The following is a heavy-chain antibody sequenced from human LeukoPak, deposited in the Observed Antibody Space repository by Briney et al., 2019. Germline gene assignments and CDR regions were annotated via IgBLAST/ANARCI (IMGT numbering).Heavy chain of an antibody. Sequence: GGSLRLSCAASGFTFSSYEMNWVRQAPGKGLEWGSYISSSGNTIYYADSVKGRFTISRDNAKNSLYLQMNSLRAEDTAVYYCAELGITMIGGVWGKGTTVTISS. CDR3: AELGITMIGGV. CDR1: GFTFSSYE. D-gene: IGHD3-10*02. CDR2: ISSSGNTI. J-gene: IGHJ6*04. V-gene: IGHV3-48*03.